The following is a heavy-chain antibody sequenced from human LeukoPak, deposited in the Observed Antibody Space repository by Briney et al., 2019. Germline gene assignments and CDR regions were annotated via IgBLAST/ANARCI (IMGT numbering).Heavy chain of an antibody. Sequence: GGSLRLSCAASGFTFDDYAMHWVRQAPGKGLGWVSGISWNSGSIGYADSVKGRFTISRDNAKNSLYLQMNSLRAEDTALYYCAKGLTMIVVVSLDAFDIWGQGTMVTVSS. V-gene: IGHV3-9*01. CDR2: ISWNSGSI. CDR3: AKGLTMIVVVSLDAFDI. CDR1: GFTFDDYA. J-gene: IGHJ3*02. D-gene: IGHD3-22*01.